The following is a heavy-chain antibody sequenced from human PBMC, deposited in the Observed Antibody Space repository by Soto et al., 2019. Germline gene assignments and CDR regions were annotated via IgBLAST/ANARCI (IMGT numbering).Heavy chain of an antibody. J-gene: IGHJ6*02. D-gene: IGHD2-15*01. CDR3: ARDCCGGSCYPGMDV. CDR1: GFNFNSYT. CDR2: ISSSGYI. V-gene: IGHV3-21*01. Sequence: EVQLVESGGGLVKPGGSLRLSCAASGFNFNSYTINWVRQAPGKRLEWLSSISSSGYIFSTDSVRGRFTISRDNAKNSVYLQINSLRAEDTAVYFCARDCCGGSCYPGMDVWGQGTTVTVSS.